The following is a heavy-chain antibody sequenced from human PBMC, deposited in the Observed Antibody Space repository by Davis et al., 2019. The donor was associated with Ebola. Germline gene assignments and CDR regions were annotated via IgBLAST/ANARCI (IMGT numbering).Heavy chain of an antibody. J-gene: IGHJ4*02. CDR3: ARDDCSSTSCYGPVGY. CDR2: INPSGGST. CDR1: GYTFSSYY. D-gene: IGHD2-2*01. V-gene: IGHV1-46*01. Sequence: ASVKVSCKASGYTFSSYYMHWARQAPGQGLEWMGIINPSGGSTSYSQKLQGRVTLTTDTSTSTAYMELRSLRSDATAVYYCARDDCSSTSCYGPVGYWGQGTLVTVSS.